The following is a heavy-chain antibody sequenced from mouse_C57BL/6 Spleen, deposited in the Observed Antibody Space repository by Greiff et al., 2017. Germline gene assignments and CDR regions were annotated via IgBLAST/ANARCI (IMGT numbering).Heavy chain of an antibody. CDR3: ARSSSGYHYYAMDY. CDR1: GYAFSSSW. J-gene: IGHJ4*01. D-gene: IGHD3-2*02. V-gene: IGHV1-82*01. Sequence: QVQLQQSGPELVKPGASVKISCKASGYAFSSSWMNWVKQRPGKGLEWIGRIYPGDGDTNYNGKFKGKATLTADKSSSTAYMQLSSLTSEDSAVYFCARSSSGYHYYAMDYWGQGTSVTVSS. CDR2: IYPGDGDT.